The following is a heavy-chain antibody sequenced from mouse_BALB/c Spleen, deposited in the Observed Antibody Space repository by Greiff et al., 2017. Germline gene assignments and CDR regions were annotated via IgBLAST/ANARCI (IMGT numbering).Heavy chain of an antibody. J-gene: IGHJ3*01. D-gene: IGHD2-4*01. V-gene: IGHV3-2*02. CDR3: ASSDYDYDGFAY. CDR2: ISYSGST. Sequence: EVKLLESGPGLVKPSQSLSLTCTVTGYSITSDYAWNWIRQFPGNQLEWMGYISYSGSTSYNPSLKSRISITRDTSKNQFFLQLNSVTTEDTATYYCASSDYDYDGFAYWGQGTLVTVSA. CDR1: GYSITSDYA.